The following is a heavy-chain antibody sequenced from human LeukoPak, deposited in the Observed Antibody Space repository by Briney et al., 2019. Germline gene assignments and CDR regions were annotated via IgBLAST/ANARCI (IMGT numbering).Heavy chain of an antibody. V-gene: IGHV3-7*03. CDR2: INQDGSVR. D-gene: IGHD3-9*01. CDR1: GFTFSSYA. J-gene: IGHJ4*02. CDR3: ASGNNDWSL. Sequence: GGSLRLSCAAPGFTFSSYAMSWVRQAPGKGLEWVANINQDGSVRYYVDSVKGRFTISRDNAKNSLYLQMNSLRVDDTAVYYCASGNNDWSLGGQGTLVTVSS.